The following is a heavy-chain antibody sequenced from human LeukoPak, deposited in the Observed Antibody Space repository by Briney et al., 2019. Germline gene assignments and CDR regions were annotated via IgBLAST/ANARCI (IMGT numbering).Heavy chain of an antibody. CDR3: ARDFYDSSGYYYDY. CDR1: GFTFSGYT. D-gene: IGHD3-22*01. CDR2: ISGGGEKT. J-gene: IGHJ4*02. V-gene: IGHV3-23*01. Sequence: PGGSLRLSCAASGFTFSGYTMSWVRQAPGKGLEWVSAISGGGEKTYYADSVTGRFTISRDNSKGTLYLQMNSLGAEDSALYYCARDFYDSSGYYYDYWGQGTLVTVSS.